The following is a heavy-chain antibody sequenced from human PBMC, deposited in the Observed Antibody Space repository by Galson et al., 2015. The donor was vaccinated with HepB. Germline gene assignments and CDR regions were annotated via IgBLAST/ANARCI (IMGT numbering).Heavy chain of an antibody. J-gene: IGHJ6*02. Sequence: LRLSCAASGFPFSNSDMNWVHQAPGKGLEWVSGGSWNGSRTHYADSVKGRFIISRDNSRNTLYLQTNSLRAEDTAVYYCVTCCGRATITEGLGYYYYGMDVWGQGTTVTVSS. D-gene: IGHD5-12*01. CDR3: VTCCGRATITEGLGYYYYGMDV. CDR2: GSWNGSRT. V-gene: IGHV3-35*01. CDR1: GFPFSNSD.